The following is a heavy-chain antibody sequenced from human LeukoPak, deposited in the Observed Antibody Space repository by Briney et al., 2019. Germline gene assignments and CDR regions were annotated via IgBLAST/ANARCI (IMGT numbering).Heavy chain of an antibody. Sequence: PSETLSLTCTVSGGSISSSSYYWGWIRQPPGKGLEWIGCIYYTGSTYYNPSLKSRVTISVDTSKNQFSLKLSSVTAADTAVYYCARSQGGATSYFDYWGQGTLVTVSS. V-gene: IGHV4-39*07. J-gene: IGHJ4*02. CDR1: GGSISSSSYY. CDR3: ARSQGGATSYFDY. D-gene: IGHD3-16*01. CDR2: IYYTGST.